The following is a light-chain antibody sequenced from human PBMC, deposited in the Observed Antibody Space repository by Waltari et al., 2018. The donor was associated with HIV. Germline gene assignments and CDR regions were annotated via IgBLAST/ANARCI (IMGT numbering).Light chain of an antibody. J-gene: IGLJ1*01. CDR3: GSRDTSGYSFA. V-gene: IGLV3-19*01. CDR2: GTN. Sequence: SLRTYYAAWYQQKPGQAPILVVYGTNTRPAGVPDRFSGSSSGNTASLTITGAQAVDEADYYCGSRDTSGYSFAFGPGTKVTVL. CDR1: SLRTYY.